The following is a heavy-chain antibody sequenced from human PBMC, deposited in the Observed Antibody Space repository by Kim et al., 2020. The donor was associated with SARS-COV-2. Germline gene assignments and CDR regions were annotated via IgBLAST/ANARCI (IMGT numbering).Heavy chain of an antibody. CDR2: IKQDGSEK. CDR3: ARDHRSSDYYGSEPELYFDY. D-gene: IGHD3-10*01. Sequence: GGSLRLSCAASGFTFSSYWMSWVRQAPGKGLEWVANIKQDGSEKYYVDSVKGRFTISRDTAKNSLYLQMNSLRAEDTAVYYCARDHRSSDYYGSEPELYFDYCGQGTLVTVSS. J-gene: IGHJ4*02. CDR1: GFTFSSYW. V-gene: IGHV3-7*01.